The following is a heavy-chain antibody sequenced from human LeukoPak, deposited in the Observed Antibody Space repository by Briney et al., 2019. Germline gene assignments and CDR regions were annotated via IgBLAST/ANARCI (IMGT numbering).Heavy chain of an antibody. Sequence: GGSLRLSCAASGFTFSSYGMTWVRQAPGKGLEWVSTINTSGGTTYYTDTVKGRFTGSRDNSKNTLYLQMNSLRAEDTAVYYCAKGYNWHDRWGQGTLVTVSS. V-gene: IGHV3-23*01. CDR2: INTSGGTT. CDR1: GFTFSSYG. CDR3: AKGYNWHDR. J-gene: IGHJ5*02.